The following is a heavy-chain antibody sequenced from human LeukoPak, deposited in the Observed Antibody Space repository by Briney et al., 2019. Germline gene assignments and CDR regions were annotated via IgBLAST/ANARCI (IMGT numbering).Heavy chain of an antibody. CDR3: AKGVTWFDP. V-gene: IGHV4-59*08. CDR1: GGSISSYY. D-gene: IGHD2-21*02. Sequence: SETLSLTCTVSGGSISSYYWNWVRQPPGKGLEWIGFIYYIGSTNYNPSLKSRATISVDTSKNQFSLKLTSVTAADTAVYYCAKGVTWFDPWGQGTLVTVSS. CDR2: IYYIGST. J-gene: IGHJ5*02.